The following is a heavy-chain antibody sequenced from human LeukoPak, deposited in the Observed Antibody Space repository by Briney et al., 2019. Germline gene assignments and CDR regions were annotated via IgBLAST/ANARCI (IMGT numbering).Heavy chain of an antibody. Sequence: PGGPLSFPCTASGFPFRVSGRHWSRQAPGRGRVWFSRINSDGSTKNYADSVKGRFTISRDNAKNTLYLQMNSLRAEDTALYYCARGRYSGSYLLDYWGQGTPVTVSS. CDR2: INSDGSTK. V-gene: IGHV3-74*01. J-gene: IGHJ4*02. CDR3: ARGRYSGSYLLDY. D-gene: IGHD1-26*01. CDR1: GFPFRVSG.